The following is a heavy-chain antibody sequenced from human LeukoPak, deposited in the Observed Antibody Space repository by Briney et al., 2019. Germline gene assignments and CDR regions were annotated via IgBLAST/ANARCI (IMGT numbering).Heavy chain of an antibody. V-gene: IGHV4-59*01. CDR3: ARGPDGDYGYFQH. J-gene: IGHJ1*01. CDR2: IYYSGST. CDR1: GGSISSYY. D-gene: IGHD4-17*01. Sequence: SETLSLTRTVSGGSISSYYWSWIRQPPGKGLEWIGYIYYSGSTNYNPSLKSRVTISVDTSKNQFSLKLSSVTAADTAVYYCARGPDGDYGYFQHWGQGTLVTVSS.